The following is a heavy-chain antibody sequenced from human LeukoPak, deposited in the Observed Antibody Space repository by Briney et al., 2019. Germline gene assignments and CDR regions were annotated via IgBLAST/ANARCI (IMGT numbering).Heavy chain of an antibody. J-gene: IGHJ4*02. V-gene: IGHV3-30*02. CDR1: GFIFNSYG. CDR2: IRYDGSNK. D-gene: IGHD5-12*01. Sequence: PGGSLRLSCAASGFIFNSYGMHWVRQAPGKGLEWVAFIRYDGSNKYYADSVKGRFTISRDNAKNSLYLQMNSLRAEDTAFYYCARRRGYSGYVYDYWGQGTLVTVSS. CDR3: ARRRGYSGYVYDY.